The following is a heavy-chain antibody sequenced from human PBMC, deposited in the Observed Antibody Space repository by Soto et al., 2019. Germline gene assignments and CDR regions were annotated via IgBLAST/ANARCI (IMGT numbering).Heavy chain of an antibody. CDR1: GGSISSYY. CDR2: IYYSGST. J-gene: IGHJ4*02. Sequence: SETLSLTCTVSGGSISSYYWSWIRQPPGKGLEWIGYIYYSGSTNYNPSLKSRVTISVDTSKNQFSLKLSSVTAADTAVYYCARQVLGVIKAWGQGTLVTVSS. CDR3: ARQVLGVIKA. V-gene: IGHV4-59*01. D-gene: IGHD3-10*01.